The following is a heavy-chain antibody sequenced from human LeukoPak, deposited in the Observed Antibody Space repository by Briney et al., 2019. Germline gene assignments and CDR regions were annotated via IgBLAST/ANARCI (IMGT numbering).Heavy chain of an antibody. Sequence: PGRSLTLSCAASGFTFSNYAMHWVRQAPGKGLEWVAVISYDGAIKYYADSVKGRFTISRDNSKNTLYLQMNSLRAEDTAVYYCARSHSYYYDSSGYIGNFDYWGQGTLVTVSS. V-gene: IGHV3-30*14. J-gene: IGHJ4*02. CDR1: GFTFSNYA. CDR3: ARSHSYYYDSSGYIGNFDY. D-gene: IGHD3-22*01. CDR2: ISYDGAIK.